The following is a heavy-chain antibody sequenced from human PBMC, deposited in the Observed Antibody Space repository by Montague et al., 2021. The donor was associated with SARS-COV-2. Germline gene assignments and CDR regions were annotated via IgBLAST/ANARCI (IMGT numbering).Heavy chain of an antibody. D-gene: IGHD5-12*01. CDR3: ASAPRYSFGFWAY. V-gene: IGHV4-34*01. J-gene: IGHJ4*02. CDR2: INHSGYT. CDR1: GASSSNYY. Sequence: SETLSLTCAVYGASSSNYYWSWIRQSPGKGLEWVGEINHSGYTDXXPSLESRLTISLGSSKKQFSLKMTSVTAADTAIYYCASAPRYSFGFWAYWGQGTLVSVSS.